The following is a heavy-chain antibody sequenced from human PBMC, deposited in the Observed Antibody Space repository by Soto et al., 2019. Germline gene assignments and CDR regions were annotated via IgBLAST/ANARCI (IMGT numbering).Heavy chain of an antibody. CDR2: IYSGGST. D-gene: IGHD3-9*01. J-gene: IGHJ2*01. V-gene: IGHV3-53*04. CDR3: ARESRYYDILTGYFNWYFDL. CDR1: GFTVSSNY. Sequence: EVQLVESGGGLVQPGGSLRLSCAASGFTVSSNYMSWVRQAPGKGLEWVSVIYSGGSTYYADSVKGRFTISRHNSKNTLYLQMNSLRAEDTAVYYYARESRYYDILTGYFNWYFDLWGRGTLVTVSS.